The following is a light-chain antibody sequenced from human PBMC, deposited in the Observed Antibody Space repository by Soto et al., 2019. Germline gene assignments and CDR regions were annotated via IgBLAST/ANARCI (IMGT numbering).Light chain of an antibody. Sequence: QTVVTQEPSLTVSPGGTVTLTCGSSTGAVTSSHYPYWFQQKPGQAPRTLIYDTSNKHSWTPARFSGSLIGGKAALTLSGAQPQDEAHYYCLLSYSGPWVFGGGTKVTVL. V-gene: IGLV7-46*01. J-gene: IGLJ3*02. CDR2: DTS. CDR3: LLSYSGPWV. CDR1: TGAVTSSHY.